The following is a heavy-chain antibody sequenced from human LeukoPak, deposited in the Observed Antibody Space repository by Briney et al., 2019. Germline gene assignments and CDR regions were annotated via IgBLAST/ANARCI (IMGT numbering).Heavy chain of an antibody. CDR1: GYMFTGNY. V-gene: IGHV1-2*02. CDR3: VRDYFRGDIVATIMDF. J-gene: IGHJ4*02. Sequence: ASVKVSCKASGYMFTGNYMHWVRQAPGQGLEWMGWINPNNGGTNYAQKFQGRVTMTRDTSISTAYMELSRLTSDDTAVYYCVRDYFRGDIVATIMDFWGQGTLLTVSS. D-gene: IGHD5-12*01. CDR2: INPNNGGT.